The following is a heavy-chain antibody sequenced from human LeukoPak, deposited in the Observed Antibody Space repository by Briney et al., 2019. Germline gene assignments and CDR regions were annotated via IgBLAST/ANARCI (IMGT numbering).Heavy chain of an antibody. Sequence: GGSLRLSCAASGFTFSSYAMSRVRQAPGKGLEWVSAISGSGGSTYYADSVKGRFTISRDNSKNTLYLQMNSLRAEYTAVYYCAKDFVVVPAAIRASYYYYYGMDVWGQGTTVTVSS. J-gene: IGHJ6*02. CDR1: GFTFSSYA. V-gene: IGHV3-23*01. CDR2: ISGSGGST. CDR3: AKDFVVVPAAIRASYYYYYGMDV. D-gene: IGHD2-2*02.